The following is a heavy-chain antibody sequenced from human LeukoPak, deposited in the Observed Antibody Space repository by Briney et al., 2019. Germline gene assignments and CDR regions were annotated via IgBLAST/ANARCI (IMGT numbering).Heavy chain of an antibody. J-gene: IGHJ4*02. D-gene: IGHD3-22*01. Sequence: SQTVSLTCAISGDSVSSNSAAWNWIRQSPSRGLEWLVRTYYRSKWYNDYAVSVKSRITINPDTSKNQFSLQLNSVTPEDTAVYYCARDLDDYYDSSGFDYWGQGTLVTVSS. CDR3: ARDLDDYYDSSGFDY. V-gene: IGHV6-1*01. CDR2: TYYRSKWYN. CDR1: GDSVSSNSAA.